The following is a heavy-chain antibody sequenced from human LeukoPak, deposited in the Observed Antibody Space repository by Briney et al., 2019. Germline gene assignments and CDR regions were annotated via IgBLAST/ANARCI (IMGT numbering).Heavy chain of an antibody. V-gene: IGHV1-2*02. Sequence: GASVKVSCKASGYTFTGYYMHWVRQAPGQGLEWMGWINPNSGGTNYAQEFQGRVTMTRDTSISTAYMELSRLRSDDTAVYYCARASRDQYSSSWYNWFDPWGQGTLVTVSS. D-gene: IGHD6-13*01. CDR2: INPNSGGT. CDR1: GYTFTGYY. CDR3: ARASRDQYSSSWYNWFDP. J-gene: IGHJ5*02.